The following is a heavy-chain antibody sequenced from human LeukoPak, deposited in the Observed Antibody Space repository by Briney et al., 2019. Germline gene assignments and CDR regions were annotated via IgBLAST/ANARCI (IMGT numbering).Heavy chain of an antibody. CDR3: ARDVSYAFDY. J-gene: IGHJ4*02. CDR2: ISANSGNT. CDR1: GYSFRRNG. D-gene: IGHD2-8*01. Sequence: ASVKVSCKSSGYSFRRNGISWVRQAPGQGLEWMAWISANSGNTNYAQNFQDRVTLTTDTSTSTAYMELRSLRSDDTAVYYCARDVSYAFDYWGQGTLVTVSS. V-gene: IGHV1-18*01.